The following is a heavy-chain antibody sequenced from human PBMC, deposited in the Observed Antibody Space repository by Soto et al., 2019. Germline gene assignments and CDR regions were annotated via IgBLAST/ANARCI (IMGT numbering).Heavy chain of an antibody. CDR1: GFTFSSYA. V-gene: IGHV3-30-3*01. D-gene: IGHD2-15*01. Sequence: QVQLVESGGGVVQPGRSLRLSCAASGFTFSSYAMHWVRQAPGKGLEWVAVISYDGSNKYYADSVKGRFTISRDNSKNTLYLQMNSLRAEDTAVYYCARKGQVGYYGMDVWGQGTTVTVSS. CDR3: ARKGQVGYYGMDV. CDR2: ISYDGSNK. J-gene: IGHJ6*02.